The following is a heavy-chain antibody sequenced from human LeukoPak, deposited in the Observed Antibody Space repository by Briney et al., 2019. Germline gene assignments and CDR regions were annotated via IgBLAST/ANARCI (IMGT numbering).Heavy chain of an antibody. Sequence: SETLSLTCAVYGGSFSNYFWGWIRHPPGKGLGWIGEINHSGRTYYNPSLKSRVTISVDTSKNQFSLNLSSVTAADTAVYYCARDVVVVPAAIHYGMDVWGQGTTVTVSS. CDR2: INHSGRT. J-gene: IGHJ6*02. V-gene: IGHV4-34*01. CDR1: GGSFSNYF. CDR3: ARDVVVVPAAIHYGMDV. D-gene: IGHD2-2*01.